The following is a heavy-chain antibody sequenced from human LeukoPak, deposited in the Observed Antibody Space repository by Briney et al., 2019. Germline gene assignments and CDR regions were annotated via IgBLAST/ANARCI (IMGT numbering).Heavy chain of an antibody. CDR3: ARDVNYAFDY. CDR1: GYSFRRNG. J-gene: IGHJ4*02. V-gene: IGHV1-18*01. CDR2: ISANSGNT. D-gene: IGHD3-16*01. Sequence: GASVKVSCKSSGYSFRRNGISWVRQAPGQGLEWMAWISANSGNTNYAQNFQGRVTLTTDTSTSTAYMELRSLRSDATAVYYCARDVNYAFDYWGQGTLVTVSS.